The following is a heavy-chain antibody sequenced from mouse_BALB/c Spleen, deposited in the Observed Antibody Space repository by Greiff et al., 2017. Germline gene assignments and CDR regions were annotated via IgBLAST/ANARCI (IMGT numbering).Heavy chain of an antibody. CDR1: GFSLTGYG. CDR3: ARDYSDGPAWFAY. J-gene: IGHJ3*01. Sequence: VQRVESGPGLVAPSQSLSITCTVSGFSLTGYGVNWVRQPPGKGLEWLGMIWGDGSTDYNSALKSRLSISKDNSKSQVFLKMNSLQTDDTARYYCARDYSDGPAWFAYWGQGTLVTVSA. CDR2: IWGDGST. V-gene: IGHV2-6-7*01. D-gene: IGHD1-1*02.